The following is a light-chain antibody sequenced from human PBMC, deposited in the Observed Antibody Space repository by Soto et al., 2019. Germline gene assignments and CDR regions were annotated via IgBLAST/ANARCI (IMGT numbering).Light chain of an antibody. CDR2: EVS. J-gene: IGLJ1*01. Sequence: QSVLTQPASVSGSPGQSITISCTGTSSDVGGYNYVCWYQHHPGKAPKLIISEVSNRPSGVSDRFSGSMSGSTASLTISGLQPEDEADYYCTSFTSSTTYVFGTGTKVTVL. V-gene: IGLV2-14*01. CDR1: SSDVGGYNY. CDR3: TSFTSSTTYV.